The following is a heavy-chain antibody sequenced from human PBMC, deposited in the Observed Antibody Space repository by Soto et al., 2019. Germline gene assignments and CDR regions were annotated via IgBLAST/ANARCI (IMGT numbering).Heavy chain of an antibody. CDR1: GGSISSYY. Sequence: PSETLSLTCTVSGGSISSYYWSWIRQPPGKGLEWIGYIYYSGSTNYNPSLKSRVTISVDTSKNQFSLKLSSVTAADTAVYYCASHPHDNWKYDYYYYMDVWGKGTTVTVSS. CDR2: IYYSGST. D-gene: IGHD1-20*01. J-gene: IGHJ6*03. CDR3: ASHPHDNWKYDYYYYMDV. V-gene: IGHV4-59*01.